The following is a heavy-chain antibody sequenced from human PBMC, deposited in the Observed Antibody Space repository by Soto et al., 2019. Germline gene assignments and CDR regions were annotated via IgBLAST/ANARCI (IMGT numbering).Heavy chain of an antibody. CDR2: ISGDGSVR. Sequence: GGSLRLSCAASGFTFSDYWIHWVRQAPGEGLVWVSRISGDGSVRSYADSVKGRFTISRDNAKNTVYLQMNSLRAEDTAEYYCARDPGLNWFDPWGQGSLVTVSS. J-gene: IGHJ5*02. V-gene: IGHV3-74*01. CDR3: ARDPGLNWFDP. CDR1: GFTFSDYW.